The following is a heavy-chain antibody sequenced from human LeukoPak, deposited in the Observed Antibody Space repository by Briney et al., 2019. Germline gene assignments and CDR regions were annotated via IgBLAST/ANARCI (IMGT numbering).Heavy chain of an antibody. V-gene: IGHV1-2*02. D-gene: IGHD2-2*01. Sequence: ASVKVSCKASGYTFTGYYMHWVRQAPGQGLEWMGWINPNSGGTNYAQKFQGRVTMTRDTSISTAYMELGRLRSDDTAVYYCARVSGRSYHFDYWGQGTLVTVSS. CDR2: INPNSGGT. CDR1: GYTFTGYY. J-gene: IGHJ4*02. CDR3: ARVSGRSYHFDY.